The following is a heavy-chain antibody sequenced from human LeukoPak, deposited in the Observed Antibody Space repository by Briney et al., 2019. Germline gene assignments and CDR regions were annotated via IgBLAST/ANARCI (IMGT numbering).Heavy chain of an antibody. Sequence: GGSLRLSCAVSGVTVSGNYMSWVRQAPGKGLEWVSLIYSSGTTYYAASVKGRFTISRDNSKNTLYLQMNSLRAADTAVYYCARRAGGYSHPYDYWGQGTLVTVSS. D-gene: IGHD4-23*01. CDR3: ARRAGGYSHPYDY. CDR2: IYSSGTT. J-gene: IGHJ4*02. V-gene: IGHV3-53*01. CDR1: GVTVSGNY.